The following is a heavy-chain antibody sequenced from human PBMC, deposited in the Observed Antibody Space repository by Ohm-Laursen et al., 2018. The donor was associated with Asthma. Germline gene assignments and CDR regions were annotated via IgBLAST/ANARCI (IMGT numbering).Heavy chain of an antibody. D-gene: IGHD3-9*01. CDR3: ASNLRYFDYRV. CDR1: GFSFSAYA. J-gene: IGHJ6*01. Sequence: SLRLSCTASGFSFSAYAMHWVRQAPGKGLEWVAVISFDGSYKFYGESVKGRFTISRDNSNNTVYLQMNSLRAEDTALYYCASNLRYFDYRVWGQGTTVSVSS. V-gene: IGHV3-30*04. CDR2: ISFDGSYK.